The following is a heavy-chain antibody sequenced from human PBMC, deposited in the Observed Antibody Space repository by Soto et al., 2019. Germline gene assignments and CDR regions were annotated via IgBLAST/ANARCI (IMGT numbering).Heavy chain of an antibody. CDR1: GFTFNNAW. CDR2: IKSKTDGGTT. Sequence: PGGSLRLSCAASGFTFNNAWMSWVRQAPGKGLEWVGRIKSKTDGGTTDYAAPVKGRFTISRDDSKNTLYLQMNSLKTEDTAVYYFTTVSWGLGGYSYGSVGDYDYWGQGTLVTVSS. V-gene: IGHV3-15*01. CDR3: TTVSWGLGGYSYGSVGDYDY. D-gene: IGHD5-18*01. J-gene: IGHJ4*02.